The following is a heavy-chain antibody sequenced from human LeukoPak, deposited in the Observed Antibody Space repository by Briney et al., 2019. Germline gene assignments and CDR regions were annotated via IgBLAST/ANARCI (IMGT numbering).Heavy chain of an antibody. CDR2: IYTSGST. D-gene: IGHD6-13*01. Sequence: PSQTLSLTCTVSGCSISSGSYYWSWIRQPAGKGLEWIGRIYTSGSTNYNPSLKSRVTISVDTSKNQFSLKLSSVTAADTAVYYCAREAHSSSNNPPLTTNWFDPWGQGTLVTVSS. CDR3: AREAHSSSNNPPLTTNWFDP. V-gene: IGHV4-61*02. J-gene: IGHJ5*02. CDR1: GCSISSGSYY.